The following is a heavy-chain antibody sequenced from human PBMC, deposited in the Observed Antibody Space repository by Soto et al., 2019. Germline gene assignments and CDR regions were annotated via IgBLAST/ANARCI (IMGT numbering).Heavy chain of an antibody. CDR2: IYYSGST. CDR1: GGAISSGGYY. V-gene: IGHV4-31*03. D-gene: IGHD4-17*01. Sequence: QVQLQESGPGLVKHSQTLSLTCTVSGGAISSGGYYWSWIRQHPGKGLEWIGYIYYSGSTYYNPSLKSGVTISVDTSKNQFSLKLSSVTAADTAVYYCARGTTVTTYAHFDYWGQGTLVTVSS. J-gene: IGHJ4*02. CDR3: ARGTTVTTYAHFDY.